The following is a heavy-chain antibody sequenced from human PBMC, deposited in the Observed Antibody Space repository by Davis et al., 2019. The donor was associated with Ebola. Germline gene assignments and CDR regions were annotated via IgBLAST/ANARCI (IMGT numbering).Heavy chain of an antibody. CDR2: INPNDGRT. D-gene: IGHD5-12*01. J-gene: IGHJ3*02. Sequence: AASVKVSCKASGYTFTNYYMHWVRQAPGQGLEWMGMINPNDGRTIYVQKFQGRVTVTRDTSTTTVYMDLSSLRSEDTALYYCTTPGGQDSGYDVFDIWGQGTTVTVSS. V-gene: IGHV1-46*03. CDR3: TTPGGQDSGYDVFDI. CDR1: GYTFTNYY.